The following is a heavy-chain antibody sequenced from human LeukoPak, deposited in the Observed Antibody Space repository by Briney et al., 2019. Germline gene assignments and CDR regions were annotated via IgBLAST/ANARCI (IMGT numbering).Heavy chain of an antibody. CDR3: ARVDYDFWSGYLLYYYMDV. CDR1: GFTLSSYW. D-gene: IGHD3-3*01. CDR2: IKQDGSEK. Sequence: PGGSLRLSCAASGFTLSSYWMSWVRQAPGKGLEWVANIKQDGSEKYYVDSVKGRFTISRDNAKNSLYLQMNSLRAEDTAVFYCARVDYDFWSGYLLYYYMDVWGKGTTVTVSS. J-gene: IGHJ6*03. V-gene: IGHV3-7*01.